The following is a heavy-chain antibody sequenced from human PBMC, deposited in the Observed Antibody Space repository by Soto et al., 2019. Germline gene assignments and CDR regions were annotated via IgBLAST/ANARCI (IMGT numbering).Heavy chain of an antibody. V-gene: IGHV1-3*01. Sequence: QVQLVQSGAEVKKPGASVKVSCKASGYTFTNYAMHWVRQAPGQRLEWMGWINAGNGNTKYSQKFQGRVTITRDTSASTAYMELSSLISEDTAVYYCARGGSLYWYFDLWDRGTLVTVSS. CDR1: GYTFTNYA. CDR3: ARGGSLYWYFDL. J-gene: IGHJ2*01. CDR2: INAGNGNT. D-gene: IGHD1-26*01.